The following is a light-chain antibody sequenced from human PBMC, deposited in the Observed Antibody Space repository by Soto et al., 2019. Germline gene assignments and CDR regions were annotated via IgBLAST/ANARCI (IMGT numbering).Light chain of an antibody. Sequence: DIQLTQSPSSLSASVGDTVAITCRPSRSISTYLNWYQQKPGKAPKLVIFDSSRLQTGVPSRFSGSGSGPLFTLSISSLQPEDFAIYWCQQSYSPPFTFGPGTKVDIK. CDR3: QQSYSPPFT. CDR2: DSS. CDR1: RSISTY. V-gene: IGKV1-39*01. J-gene: IGKJ3*01.